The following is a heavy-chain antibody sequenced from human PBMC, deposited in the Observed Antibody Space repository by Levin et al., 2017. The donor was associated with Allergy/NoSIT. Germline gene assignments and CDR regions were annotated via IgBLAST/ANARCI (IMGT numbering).Heavy chain of an antibody. D-gene: IGHD1-20*01. CDR3: ARVSGITADSGYDYYMDV. J-gene: IGHJ6*03. CDR2: IYYSGGT. V-gene: IGHV4-30-4*01. Sequence: SQTLSLPCSVSGGSISSGDNYWSWIRQPPGKGLESIGYIYYSGGTYYNPSLKSRVTISVDTSQNQFSLKLSSVTAADTAVYYCARVSGITADSGYDYYMDVWGKGTTVTVS. CDR1: GGSISSGDNY.